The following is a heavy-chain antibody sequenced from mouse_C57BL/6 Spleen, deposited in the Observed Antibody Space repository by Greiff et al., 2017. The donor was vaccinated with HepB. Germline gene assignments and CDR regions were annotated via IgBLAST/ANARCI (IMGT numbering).Heavy chain of an antibody. CDR2: IDPETGGT. V-gene: IGHV1-15*01. CDR3: TRGVYGNYRAMDY. D-gene: IGHD2-1*01. CDR1: GYTFTDYE. Sequence: VQLQESGAELVRPGASVTLSCKASGYTFTDYEMHWVKQTPVHGLEWIGAIDPETGGTAYNQKFKGKAILTADKSSSTAYMELRSLTSEDSAVYYCTRGVYGNYRAMDYWGQGTSVTVSS. J-gene: IGHJ4*01.